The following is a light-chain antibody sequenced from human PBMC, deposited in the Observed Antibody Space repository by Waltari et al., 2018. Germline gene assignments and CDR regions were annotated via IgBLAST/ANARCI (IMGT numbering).Light chain of an antibody. V-gene: IGKV3-20*01. Sequence: EIVLTQSPGTLSLSPGERVTLSCRASQYITGSWMTWYHQKPGQAPRLLIYGASIRAPGLPDRFSGSGSGTDFTLTISRLEPEDSAVYYCQQYDGSVVTFGGGTKVEI. CDR2: GAS. CDR1: QYITGSW. J-gene: IGKJ4*01. CDR3: QQYDGSVVT.